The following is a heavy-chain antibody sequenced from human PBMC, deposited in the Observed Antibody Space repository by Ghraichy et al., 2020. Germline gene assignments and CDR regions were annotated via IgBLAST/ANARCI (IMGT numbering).Heavy chain of an antibody. J-gene: IGHJ3*02. CDR3: ARVTTETLWFGAIDI. V-gene: IGHV1-69*13. CDR2: IIPIFGTA. CDR1: GGTFSDYA. D-gene: IGHD3-10*01. Sequence: SVKVSCKASGGTFSDYAISWVRQAPGQGLEWMGGIIPIFGTAKYAQKFQGRVTITADEYTSTAYMELGSLRSEDTAVYYCARVTTETLWFGAIDIWGQGTMVTVSA.